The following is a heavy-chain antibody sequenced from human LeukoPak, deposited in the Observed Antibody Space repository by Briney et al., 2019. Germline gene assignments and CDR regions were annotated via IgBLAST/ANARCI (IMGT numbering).Heavy chain of an antibody. Sequence: ASVKVSCKASGYTFTGYSMHWVRQAPGQGLEWMGRISPNSGVINYAQKFQGRVTMARDTSISTAHMELSRLRSDDAAVYYCAREGDCSGGNCPFDYWGQGTLVTVSS. CDR2: ISPNSGVI. CDR1: GYTFTGYS. D-gene: IGHD2-15*01. CDR3: AREGDCSGGNCPFDY. V-gene: IGHV1-2*06. J-gene: IGHJ4*02.